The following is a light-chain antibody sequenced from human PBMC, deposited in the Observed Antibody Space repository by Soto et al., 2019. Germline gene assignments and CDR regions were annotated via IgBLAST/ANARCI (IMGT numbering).Light chain of an antibody. Sequence: EIVLTQSPGTLSLSPGERATLSCRASQSLISNYLAWYQQKPGQAPRLLIYIASNRATGIPDRFSGSGSGTDFTLTVSRLEPEDSAVYYCQQYHSSPWTFGQGTTEEIK. J-gene: IGKJ1*01. CDR3: QQYHSSPWT. V-gene: IGKV3-20*01. CDR1: QSLISNY. CDR2: IAS.